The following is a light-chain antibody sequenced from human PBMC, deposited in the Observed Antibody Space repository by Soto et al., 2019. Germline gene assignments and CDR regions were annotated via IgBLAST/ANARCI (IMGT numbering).Light chain of an antibody. CDR3: QNFDTFPLT. J-gene: IGKJ4*01. CDR2: DAS. V-gene: IGKV1-13*02. CDR1: QGISGA. Sequence: AVQLTQSPSSLSASVGDRVTITCRASQGISGALAWYQQKPGRAPKLLIYDASTLESGVPARFSGRGFGTNLTLTISSLQPEDLATYFCQNFDTFPLTFGGGTRVE.